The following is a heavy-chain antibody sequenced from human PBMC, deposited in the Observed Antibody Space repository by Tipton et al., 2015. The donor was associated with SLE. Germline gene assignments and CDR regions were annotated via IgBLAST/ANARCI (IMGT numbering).Heavy chain of an antibody. CDR3: TTEGWDIVVVPAALYY. D-gene: IGHD2-2*01. J-gene: IGHJ4*02. CDR1: GFTFSGSA. V-gene: IGHV3-73*01. Sequence: GSLRLSCAASGFTFSGSAMHWVRQASGKGLEWVGRIRSKANSYATAYAASVKGRFTISRDDSKNTAYLQMNSLKTEDTAVYYCTTEGWDIVVVPAALYYWGQGTLVTVSS. CDR2: IRSKANSYAT.